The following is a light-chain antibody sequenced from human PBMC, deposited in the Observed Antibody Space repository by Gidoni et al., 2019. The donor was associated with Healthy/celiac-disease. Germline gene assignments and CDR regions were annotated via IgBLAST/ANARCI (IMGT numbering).Light chain of an antibody. Sequence: EIVLTQSPATLSLSPGARATLSCSASQSVSSYLAWYQQKPGQAPRLLIYDASNRATGIPARFSGSGSGTDFTLTISSLEPEDFAVYYCQQGFTFGPXTKVDIK. CDR3: QQGFT. CDR2: DAS. CDR1: QSVSSY. V-gene: IGKV3-11*01. J-gene: IGKJ3*01.